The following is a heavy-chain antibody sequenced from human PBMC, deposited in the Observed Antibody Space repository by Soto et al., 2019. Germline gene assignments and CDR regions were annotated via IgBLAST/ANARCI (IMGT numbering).Heavy chain of an antibody. Sequence: QAQLVECGGGEVQPGRSPRLCCAASGFTFSSYAIYWVRQAPGKGLEWVAVISYDGNNKYYADSVKGRFTISRDNSKNTLYLQMNSLRAEDTAVYYCARAGCDGGSCYTLVGLRYGMDVWGQGTTVTVSS. CDR1: GFTFSSYA. V-gene: IGHV3-30-3*01. D-gene: IGHD2-15*01. CDR3: ARAGCDGGSCYTLVGLRYGMDV. J-gene: IGHJ6*02. CDR2: ISYDGNNK.